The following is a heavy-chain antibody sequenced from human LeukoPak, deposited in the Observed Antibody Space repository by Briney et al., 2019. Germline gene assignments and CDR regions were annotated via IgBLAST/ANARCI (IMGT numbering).Heavy chain of an antibody. Sequence: SETLSLTCAVSGGSISSGGYSWRWIRQPPGKGLEWIVYIYHSGSTYYNPSLKSRVTISVDRSKNQFSLKLSSVTAADTAVYYCARGLYYYDSRTSYFDYWGQGTLVTVSS. CDR2: IYHSGST. J-gene: IGHJ4*02. CDR1: GGSISSGGYS. CDR3: ARGLYYYDSRTSYFDY. V-gene: IGHV4-30-2*01. D-gene: IGHD3-22*01.